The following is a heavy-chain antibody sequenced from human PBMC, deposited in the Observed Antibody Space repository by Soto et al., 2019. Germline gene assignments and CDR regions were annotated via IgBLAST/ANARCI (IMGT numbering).Heavy chain of an antibody. V-gene: IGHV1-69*01. CDR2: IIPIFGTA. J-gene: IGHJ4*02. D-gene: IGHD2-15*01. CDR1: GGTFSSYA. CDR3: VTSRRYCSGGSCFLHYFDY. Sequence: QVQLVQSGAEVKKPGSSVKVSCKASGGTFSSYAISWVRQAPGQGPEWMGGIIPIFGTANYAQKFQGRVTITADESTSTAYMELSSLRSEDTAVYYCVTSRRYCSGGSCFLHYFDYWGQGTLVTVSS.